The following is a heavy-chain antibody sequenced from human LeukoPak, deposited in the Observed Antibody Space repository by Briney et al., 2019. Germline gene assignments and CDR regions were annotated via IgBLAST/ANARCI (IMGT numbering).Heavy chain of an antibody. CDR3: ARKTNYFDY. V-gene: IGHV3-48*01. Sequence: PGGSLRLSCAASGFTFSSYSMNWVRQAPGKGLEWVSYISSISSTIDYADSVKGRFTISRDNAKNSLYLQMNSLRAEDTAVYYCARKTNYFDYWGQGTLVTGPS. J-gene: IGHJ4*02. CDR2: ISSISSTI. CDR1: GFTFSSYS.